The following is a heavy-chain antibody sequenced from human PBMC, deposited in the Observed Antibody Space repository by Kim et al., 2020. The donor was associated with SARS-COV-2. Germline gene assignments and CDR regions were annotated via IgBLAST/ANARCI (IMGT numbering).Heavy chain of an antibody. D-gene: IGHD5-12*01. V-gene: IGHV4-39*02. CDR2: IYYSGST. CDR3: ARDAGYSGYDFDY. Sequence: SETLSLTCTVSGGSISSSSYYWGWIRQPPGKGLEWIGSIYYSGSTYYNPSLKSRVTISVDTSKNQFSLKPSSVTAADTAVYYCARDAGYSGYDFDYWGQG. CDR1: GGSISSSSYY. J-gene: IGHJ4*02.